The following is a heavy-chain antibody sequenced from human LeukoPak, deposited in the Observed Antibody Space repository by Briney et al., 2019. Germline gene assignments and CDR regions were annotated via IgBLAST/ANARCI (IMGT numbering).Heavy chain of an antibody. V-gene: IGHV4-4*03. CDR1: GGSIDITNY. Sequence: PPGTLSLTCGVSGGSIDITNYWSWVRQAPGKGLEWIGEISHDGTTNYNPSLRSRVAMSFDRANNQFSLSLTSVTAADTAMYYCACGAYYYFDYWGQGTLVTVSS. J-gene: IGHJ4*02. CDR3: ACGAYYYFDY. CDR2: ISHDGTT. D-gene: IGHD1-26*01.